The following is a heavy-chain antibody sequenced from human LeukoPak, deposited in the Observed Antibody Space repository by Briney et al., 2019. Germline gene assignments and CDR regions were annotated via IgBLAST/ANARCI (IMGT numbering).Heavy chain of an antibody. CDR1: GFTVSSNY. CDR2: IYSGGST. CDR3: ARGVVAAILAFDY. Sequence: PGGTLRLSCVASGFTVSSNYMSWVRHAPGKGLEWVSFIYSGGSTYYADSVKGRFTIFRDNSKNTLYLQMNSLRAEDTAVYYCARGVVAAILAFDYWGQGTLVTVSS. V-gene: IGHV3-53*01. J-gene: IGHJ4*02. D-gene: IGHD2-15*01.